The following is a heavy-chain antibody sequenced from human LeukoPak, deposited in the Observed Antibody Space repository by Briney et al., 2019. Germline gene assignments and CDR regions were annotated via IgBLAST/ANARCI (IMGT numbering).Heavy chain of an antibody. D-gene: IGHD3-22*01. V-gene: IGHV3-21*01. CDR2: ISSSSSSYI. Sequence: GGSLRLSCAASGFTFSSYAMSWVRQAPGKGLEWVSSISSSSSSYIYYADSVKGRFTISRDNAKNSLYLQMNSLRAEDTAVYYCARDLGSSGYSLDYWGQGTLVTVSS. CDR1: GFTFSSYA. J-gene: IGHJ4*02. CDR3: ARDLGSSGYSLDY.